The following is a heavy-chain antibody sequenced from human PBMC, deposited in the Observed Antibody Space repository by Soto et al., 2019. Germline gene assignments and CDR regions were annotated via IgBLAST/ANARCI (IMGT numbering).Heavy chain of an antibody. CDR2: IYYSGST. CDR3: ARRSVVVAAPRGAIDY. Sequence: QVQLQESGPGLVKPSQTLSLTCTVSGGSISSGGYYWSWIRQHPGKGLEWIGYIYYSGSTYYNPSLKSRVTLSVEKSKTQFSLKLSSVPAADTAVYYCARRSVVVAAPRGAIDYWGQGTLVTVSS. V-gene: IGHV4-31*03. CDR1: GGSISSGGYY. D-gene: IGHD2-15*01. J-gene: IGHJ4*02.